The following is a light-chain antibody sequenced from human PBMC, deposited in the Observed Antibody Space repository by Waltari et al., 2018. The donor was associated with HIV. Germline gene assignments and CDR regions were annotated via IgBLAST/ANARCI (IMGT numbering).Light chain of an antibody. J-gene: IGLJ3*02. Sequence: SYDLSQPPSVSVSPGQTASIPCSGATLGDKYVSWYQQYPGQSPVFVIYQDERRPSGIPERFSGANSGTTATLTIGGTQTMDEADYYCQAWDSSAVVFGRGTKLTVL. V-gene: IGLV3-1*01. CDR2: QDE. CDR1: TLGDKY. CDR3: QAWDSSAVV.